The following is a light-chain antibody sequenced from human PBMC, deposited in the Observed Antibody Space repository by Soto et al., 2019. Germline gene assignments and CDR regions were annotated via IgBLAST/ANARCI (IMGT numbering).Light chain of an antibody. CDR1: QNIIFY. CDR3: QQIYSAPLT. Sequence: DIQMTQSPSSLSASVGDRVTITCRASQNIIFYLNWYQQKPGKAPKLLIYAASSLQSGVPSRFSGSGSETEFTLSISSLQHEDFATYFCQQIYSAPLTFGGGTKVDIK. J-gene: IGKJ4*01. CDR2: AAS. V-gene: IGKV1-39*01.